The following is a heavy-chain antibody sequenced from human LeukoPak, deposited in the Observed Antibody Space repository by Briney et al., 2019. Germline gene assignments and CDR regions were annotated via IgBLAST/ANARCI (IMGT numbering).Heavy chain of an antibody. CDR3: ATDGSGWFPPTPFDY. CDR1: GFTFSSYG. CDR2: IRYDGSNK. Sequence: PGGSLRLSCAASGFTFSSYGMRWVRQAPGKGLEWVAFIRYDGSNKYYADSVKGRFTISRDNSKNTLYLQMNSLRAEDTAVYYCATDGSGWFPPTPFDYWGQGTLVTVSS. J-gene: IGHJ4*02. V-gene: IGHV3-30*02. D-gene: IGHD6-19*01.